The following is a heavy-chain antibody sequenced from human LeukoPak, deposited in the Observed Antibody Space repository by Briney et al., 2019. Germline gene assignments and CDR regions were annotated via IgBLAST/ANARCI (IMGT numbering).Heavy chain of an antibody. CDR3: AKSDCSSDGCKLLNY. CDR1: GFTFSSYG. D-gene: IGHD5-24*01. CDR2: INGSGDAT. Sequence: GGSLRLSCAASGFTFSSYGMYWVRQAPGKGLEWVSLINGSGDATKHADSVMGRFTISRDNSKNTLYLQMNSLRAEDTAVYYCAKSDCSSDGCKLLNYWGQGTLVTVSS. J-gene: IGHJ4*02. V-gene: IGHV3-23*01.